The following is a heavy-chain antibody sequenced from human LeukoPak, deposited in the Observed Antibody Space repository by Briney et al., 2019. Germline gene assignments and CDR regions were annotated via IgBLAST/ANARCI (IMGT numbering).Heavy chain of an antibody. CDR2: MSGRGDTS. D-gene: IGHD6-19*01. Sequence: GGSLRLSCAASGFTFGTHAMTWVRQAPGKGLEWVSGMSGRGDTSYYADSVKGRFTISRDNSKNTLFLQMNSLRAEDTAVYYCAKLAGNCGWFVYYFDYWGQGTLVTVS. V-gene: IGHV3-23*01. CDR1: GFTFGTHA. J-gene: IGHJ4*02. CDR3: AKLAGNCGWFVYYFDY.